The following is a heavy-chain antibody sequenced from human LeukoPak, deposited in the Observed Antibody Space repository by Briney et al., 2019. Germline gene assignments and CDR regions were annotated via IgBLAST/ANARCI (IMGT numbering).Heavy chain of an antibody. Sequence: SETLSLTCTVSGGSISSGGYYWSWIRQHPGKGLEWIGYIYYSGSTYYNPSLKSRVTISVDTSKNQFSLKLSSVTAADTAVYYCARDDYYDSSGYDWGQGTLVTASS. CDR2: IYYSGST. J-gene: IGHJ4*02. V-gene: IGHV4-31*03. CDR3: ARDDYYDSSGYD. CDR1: GGSISSGGYY. D-gene: IGHD3-22*01.